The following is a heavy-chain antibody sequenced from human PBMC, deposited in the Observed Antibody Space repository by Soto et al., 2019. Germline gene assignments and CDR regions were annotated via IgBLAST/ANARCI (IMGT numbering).Heavy chain of an antibody. CDR2: TYYRSKWYY. V-gene: IGHV6-1*01. CDR1: GDSVSIKSAA. Sequence: SQTLSLTCAISGDSVSIKSAAWNWIRQSPSRGLEWLERTYYRSKWYYDYADSVKSRITINSDTSKNQFSLQLNSVTPEDTAVYYCARDPGYSLDYWGQGTLVTVSS. CDR3: ARDPGYSLDY. D-gene: IGHD5-18*01. J-gene: IGHJ4*02.